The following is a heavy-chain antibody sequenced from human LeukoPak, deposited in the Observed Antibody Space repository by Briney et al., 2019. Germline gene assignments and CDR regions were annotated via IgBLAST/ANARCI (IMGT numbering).Heavy chain of an antibody. D-gene: IGHD6-13*01. CDR1: GGSFSGYY. J-gene: IGHJ4*02. CDR2: INHSGST. V-gene: IGHV4-34*01. CDR3: ASLAAAGPIDY. Sequence: SETLSLTCAVYGGSFSGYYWSWIRQPPGKGLEWIGEINHSGSTNYNPSLKSRVTISVDTSKNQFSLKLSSVTAADTAVYYCASLAAAGPIDYWGQGTLVTVSS.